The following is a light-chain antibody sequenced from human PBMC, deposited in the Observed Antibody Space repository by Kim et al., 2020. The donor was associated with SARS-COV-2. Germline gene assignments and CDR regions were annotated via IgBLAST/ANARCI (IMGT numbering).Light chain of an antibody. Sequence: DIQMTQSPSSLSASVGDRVTITCRASESINNWLAWYQQKPGKAPKALIYKASTLESGVPSRFSGSGSGTDFTLTISSLQPDDFATYYCQHFRTFGQGTKLEI. CDR3: QHFRT. V-gene: IGKV1-5*03. CDR2: KAS. J-gene: IGKJ1*01. CDR1: ESINNW.